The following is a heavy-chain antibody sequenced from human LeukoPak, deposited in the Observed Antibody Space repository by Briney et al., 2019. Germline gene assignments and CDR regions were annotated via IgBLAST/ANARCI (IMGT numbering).Heavy chain of an antibody. CDR3: ARHTAYSYGYVDY. D-gene: IGHD5-18*01. V-gene: IGHV5-51*01. J-gene: IGHJ4*02. Sequence: GESLKISCKGSGYRFTSYWIGWVRQMHGKGLEGMGIIYPGDSDTRYSPSFQGQVTISADKSISTAYLQWSSLKASDTAMYYCARHTAYSYGYVDYWGQGTLVTVSS. CDR1: GYRFTSYW. CDR2: IYPGDSDT.